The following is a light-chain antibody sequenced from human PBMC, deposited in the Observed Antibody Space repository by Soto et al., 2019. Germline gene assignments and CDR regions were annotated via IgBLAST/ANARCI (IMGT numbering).Light chain of an antibody. Sequence: DIQMTQSPSTLSASVGDRVTITCRASQSISSWLAWYQQKPGKAPKLLIYKASSLESGVPSSFSGSGSGTDATLTISSVQTDDFSTHYCQEYNSHSRYTFGQGTKLEIK. CDR3: QEYNSHSRYT. CDR2: KAS. CDR1: QSISSW. V-gene: IGKV1-5*03. J-gene: IGKJ2*01.